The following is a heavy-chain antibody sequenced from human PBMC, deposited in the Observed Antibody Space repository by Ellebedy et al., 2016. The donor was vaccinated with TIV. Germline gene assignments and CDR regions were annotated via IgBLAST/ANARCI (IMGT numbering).Heavy chain of an antibody. CDR1: ALSLSNHG. J-gene: IGHJ4*02. V-gene: IGHV3-30*03. CDR2: ISYDGSDK. D-gene: IGHD3-3*01. Sequence: GESLKISXPASALSLSNHGMHWVRQAPGKGLEWVAVISYDGSDKYYAESVKGRFTISRDDSKNTLFLQLNSLRPEDTAVYYCARDRRVMIFGVVVPGIVDSWGQGTLVTVSS. CDR3: ARDRRVMIFGVVVPGIVDS.